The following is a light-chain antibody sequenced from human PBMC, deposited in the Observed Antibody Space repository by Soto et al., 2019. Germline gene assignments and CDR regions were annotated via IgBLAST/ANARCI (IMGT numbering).Light chain of an antibody. Sequence: IVMTQSPATLSVSPGERATLSCRASQSVSTNLVWYQQKPGQTPRLLIYGASTRATGIPARFSGSRSGTEFTLTISSLQSEDFAVYYCQQYNKWPLTFGGGTKVDIK. J-gene: IGKJ4*01. CDR3: QQYNKWPLT. CDR2: GAS. V-gene: IGKV3-15*01. CDR1: QSVSTN.